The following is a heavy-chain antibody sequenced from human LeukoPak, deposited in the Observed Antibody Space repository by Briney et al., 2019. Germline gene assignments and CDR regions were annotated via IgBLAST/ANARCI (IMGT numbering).Heavy chain of an antibody. CDR3: ARDGLMVYGFFDY. CDR1: GFTFSSYA. D-gene: IGHD2-8*01. CDR2: ISYDGSNK. Sequence: PGRSLRLSCAASGFTFSSYAMHWVRQAPGKGLEWVAVISYDGSNKYYADSVKGRFTIPRDNSKNTLYLQMNSLRAEDTAVYYCARDGLMVYGFFDYWGQGTLVTVSS. J-gene: IGHJ4*02. V-gene: IGHV3-30*01.